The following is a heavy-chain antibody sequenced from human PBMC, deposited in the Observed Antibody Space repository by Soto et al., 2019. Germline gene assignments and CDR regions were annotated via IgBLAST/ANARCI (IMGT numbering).Heavy chain of an antibody. CDR1: GGSLSSYY. CDR3: ARHSGSDFDWLLKVPVDAFDI. J-gene: IGHJ3*02. CDR2: IYYSGST. V-gene: IGHV4-59*08. Sequence: SETLSLTCTVSGGSLSSYYWSWIRQPPGKGLEWIGYIYYSGSTNYNPSLKSRVTISVDTSKNQFSLKLSSVTAADTAVYYCARHSGSDFDWLLKVPVDAFDIWGQGTMVTVSS. D-gene: IGHD3-9*01.